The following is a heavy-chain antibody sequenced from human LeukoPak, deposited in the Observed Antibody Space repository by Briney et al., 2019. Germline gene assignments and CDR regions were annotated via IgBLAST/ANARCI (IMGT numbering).Heavy chain of an antibody. CDR2: IIPILGIA. V-gene: IGHV1-69*04. D-gene: IGHD1-26*01. CDR1: GGTFSSYA. Sequence: GASVKVSCKASGGTFSSYAISWVRQAPGQGLEWMGRIIPILGIANYAQKFQGRVTITADKSTSTAYMELSRLRSDDTAVYYCARDGVSGSYYPDYWGQGTLVTVSS. CDR3: ARDGVSGSYYPDY. J-gene: IGHJ4*02.